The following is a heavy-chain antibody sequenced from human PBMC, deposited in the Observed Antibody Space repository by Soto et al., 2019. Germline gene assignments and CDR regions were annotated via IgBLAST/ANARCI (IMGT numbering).Heavy chain of an antibody. D-gene: IGHD2-15*01. J-gene: IGHJ4*02. V-gene: IGHV3-23*01. CDR2: ISGSGRNT. Sequence: GGSLRLSCATSGFTFSSNGMSWVRQAPGKGLDWVSGISGSGRNTYYADSVKGRFTISRDNSKNTPYLQMNSLRAEDTAVYYCAKAHSLYYSATDYWGQGTLVTVSS. CDR1: GFTFSSNG. CDR3: AKAHSLYYSATDY.